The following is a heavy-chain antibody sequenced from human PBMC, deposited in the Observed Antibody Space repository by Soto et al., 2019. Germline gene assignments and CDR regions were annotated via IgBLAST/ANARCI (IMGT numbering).Heavy chain of an antibody. CDR3: ATPTPLRGTIITNINFDY. Sequence: QVQLEQSGAEVKKPGASVKVSCKASGYTFTTHGISWVRQAPGQGLEWMGWISTSSGHTNYARKFHGRLSLTTDTSSNTAYMDLTSLRSDDTAVYYCATPTPLRGTIITNINFDYWGQGTLVTVSS. D-gene: IGHD1-7*01. CDR2: ISTSSGHT. J-gene: IGHJ4*02. CDR1: GYTFTTHG. V-gene: IGHV1-18*04.